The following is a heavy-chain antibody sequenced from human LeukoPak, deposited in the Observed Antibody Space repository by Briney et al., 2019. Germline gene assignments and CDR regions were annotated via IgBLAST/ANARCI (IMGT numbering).Heavy chain of an antibody. J-gene: IGHJ4*02. D-gene: IGHD4-11*01. CDR2: ISGSNSYI. CDR3: ARAPEDDYSKYVGDY. V-gene: IGHV3-21*01. Sequence: GGSLRLSCAASGFTFSSYTMHWIRQAPGKGLEWVSSISGSNSYIFYADSVKGRFTVSRDNAKDSLYLQMNSLRAEDTAVYYCARAPEDDYSKYVGDYWGQGTLVTVSS. CDR1: GFTFSSYT.